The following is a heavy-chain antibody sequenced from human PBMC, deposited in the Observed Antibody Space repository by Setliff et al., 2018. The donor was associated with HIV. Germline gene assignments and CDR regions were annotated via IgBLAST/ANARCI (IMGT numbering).Heavy chain of an antibody. CDR1: GGSISSYY. CDR2: IYTSGST. CDR3: ARAYSNPTFFDY. Sequence: PSETLSLTCTVSGGSISSYYWSWIRQPPGKGLEWIGYIYTSGSTNYNPSLKSRVTISVDTSKNQFSLKLSSVTAADTAVYYCARAYSNPTFFDYWGQGTLVTVSS. J-gene: IGHJ4*02. V-gene: IGHV4-4*08. D-gene: IGHD4-4*01.